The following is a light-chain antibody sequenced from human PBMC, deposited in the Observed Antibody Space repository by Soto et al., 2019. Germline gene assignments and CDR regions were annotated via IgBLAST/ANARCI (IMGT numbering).Light chain of an antibody. CDR1: SSDIGGSNS. CDR3: SSYSSSGTLVL. J-gene: IGLJ3*02. CDR2: DVS. Sequence: QSVLTQPASVSGSPGQTIIMSCTGTSSDIGGSNSVSWYQQHPDKAPKLILFDVSHRPSKIPDRFSGSKSGNTASLTISGLQAEDEADYYCSSYSSSGTLVLFGGGTKQTVL. V-gene: IGLV2-14*01.